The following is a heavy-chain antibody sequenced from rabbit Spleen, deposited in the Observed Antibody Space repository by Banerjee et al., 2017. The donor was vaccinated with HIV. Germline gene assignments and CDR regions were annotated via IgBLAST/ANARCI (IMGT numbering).Heavy chain of an antibody. V-gene: IGHV1S45*01. J-gene: IGHJ4*01. CDR1: AFSFSDRDV. CDR3: VRDLVAVIGWNFNL. D-gene: IGHD1-1*01. CDR2: INAATAKP. Sequence: QEQLVESGGGLVKPEGSLTLTCKASAFSFSDRDVMCWVRQAPGKGLEWIACINAATAKPVYATWAKGRFTISSHNAQNTLYLQLNSLTAADTATYFCVRDLVAVIGWNFNLWGPGTLVTVS.